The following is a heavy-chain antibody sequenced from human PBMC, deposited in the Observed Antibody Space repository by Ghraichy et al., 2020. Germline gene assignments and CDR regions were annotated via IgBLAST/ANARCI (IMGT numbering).Heavy chain of an antibody. Sequence: ASVKVSCKASGYTFTSYGISWVRQAPGQGLEWMGWISGNNVNTNYAQKVQGRVTVTTDTSTSTAYMELRSLTSDDTAVYYCARRSSGSYQDYWGQGTLVTVSS. CDR2: ISGNNVNT. CDR1: GYTFTSYG. D-gene: IGHD1-26*01. J-gene: IGHJ4*02. CDR3: ARRSSGSYQDY. V-gene: IGHV1-18*01.